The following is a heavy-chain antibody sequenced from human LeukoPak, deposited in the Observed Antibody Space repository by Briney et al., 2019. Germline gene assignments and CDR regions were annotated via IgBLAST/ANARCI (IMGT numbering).Heavy chain of an antibody. CDR3: AKVSPFFLVIRPGPDY. CDR1: GFTFSSYA. V-gene: IGHV3-23*01. Sequence: PGGSLRLSCAASGFTFSSYAMSWVRQPPGKGLEWVSTITGNGGSTYYADSMQDRFTISRDNSKNTLYLQMNSLRAEDTAVYYCAKVSPFFLVIRPGPDYWGQGTLVTVSS. CDR2: ITGNGGST. J-gene: IGHJ4*02. D-gene: IGHD2-2*01.